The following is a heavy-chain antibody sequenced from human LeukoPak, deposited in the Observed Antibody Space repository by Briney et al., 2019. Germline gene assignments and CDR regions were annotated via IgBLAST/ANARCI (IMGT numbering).Heavy chain of an antibody. D-gene: IGHD6-13*01. CDR2: IIPIFGTA. CDR3: ARGQQLDQEGRYYFDY. V-gene: IGHV1-69*13. CDR1: GYTFTSYA. Sequence: SVKVSCKASGYTFTSYAISWVRQAPGQGLEWMGGIIPIFGTANYAQKFQGRVTITADESTSTAYMELSSLRSEDTAVYYCARGQQLDQEGRYYFDYWGQGTLVTVSS. J-gene: IGHJ4*02.